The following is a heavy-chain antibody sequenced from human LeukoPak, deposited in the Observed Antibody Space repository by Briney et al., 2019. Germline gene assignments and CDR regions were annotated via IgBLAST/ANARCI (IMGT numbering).Heavy chain of an antibody. Sequence: SETLSLTCTVSGGSISSSDYYWGWIRQPPGKGPEWIASIYYGGSTRHNPALKSRVTISVDRPKNQFSLKLSSVTAADTAVYYCVRQIYCSGGSCYNWFDPWGQGTLVIVSS. CDR1: GGSISSSDYY. V-gene: IGHV4-39*01. J-gene: IGHJ5*02. CDR2: IYYGGST. D-gene: IGHD2-15*01. CDR3: VRQIYCSGGSCYNWFDP.